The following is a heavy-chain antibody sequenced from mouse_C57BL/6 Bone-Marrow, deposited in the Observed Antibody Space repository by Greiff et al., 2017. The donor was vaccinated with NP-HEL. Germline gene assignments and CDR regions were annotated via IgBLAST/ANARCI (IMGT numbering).Heavy chain of an antibody. Sequence: QVQLKQPGTELVKPGASVKLSCKASGYTFTSYWMHWVKQRPGQGLEWIGNINPSNGGTNYNEKFKSKATLTVDKSSSTAYMQLSSLTSEDSAVYYCARGGLITTVSSGDYWGQGTTLTVSS. J-gene: IGHJ2*01. CDR1: GYTFTSYW. CDR3: ARGGLITTVSSGDY. CDR2: INPSNGGT. V-gene: IGHV1-53*01. D-gene: IGHD1-1*01.